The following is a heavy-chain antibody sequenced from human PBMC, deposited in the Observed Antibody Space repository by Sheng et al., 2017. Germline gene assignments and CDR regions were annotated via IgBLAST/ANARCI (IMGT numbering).Heavy chain of an antibody. J-gene: IGHJ6*01. CDR3: ARGPHCTSPSCTIYYY. V-gene: IGHV1-69*04. CDR2: SSPYPXYT. D-gene: IGHD2-2*01. Sequence: QVQLVQSGAEVKKPGSSVKVSCQASGAPSAAMLSPGYDRPLDKDLSGWEGSSPYPXYTSYSEKFQGRLTLTADTSTNSAFMELSSLTSDDTAVYFCARGPHCTSPSCTIYYY. CDR1: GAPSAAML.